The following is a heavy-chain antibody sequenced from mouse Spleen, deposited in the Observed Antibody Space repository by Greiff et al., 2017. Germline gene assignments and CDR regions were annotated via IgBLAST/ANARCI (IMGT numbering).Heavy chain of an antibody. J-gene: IGHJ4*01. CDR1: GDSITSGY. Sequence: EVKVVESGPSLVKPSQTLSLTCSVTGDSITSGYWNWIRKFPGNKLEYMGYISYSGSTYYNPSLKSRISITRDTSKNQYYLQLNSVTTEDTATYYCARMSYYRYDYAMDYWGQGTSVTVSS. D-gene: IGHD2-14*01. CDR2: ISYSGST. V-gene: IGHV3-8*02. CDR3: ARMSYYRYDYAMDY.